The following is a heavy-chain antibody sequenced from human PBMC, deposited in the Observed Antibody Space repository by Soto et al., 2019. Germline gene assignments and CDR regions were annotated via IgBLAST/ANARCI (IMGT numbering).Heavy chain of an antibody. CDR2: ISGGGGST. D-gene: IGHD3-22*01. Sequence: EVTLLESGGRLVQPGGSLRLSCAASGFSFNIFAMNWVRQAPGQGLEWVSGISGGGGSTYYADSVKGRFTISRDNSNNTLDRQRNSLRAEDTAVYYCAKDPTSYDSSAQFDSWGQGTLVTVSS. J-gene: IGHJ4*02. V-gene: IGHV3-23*01. CDR3: AKDPTSYDSSAQFDS. CDR1: GFSFNIFA.